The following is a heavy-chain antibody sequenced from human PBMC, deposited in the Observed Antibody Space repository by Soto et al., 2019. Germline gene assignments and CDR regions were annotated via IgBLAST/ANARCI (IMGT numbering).Heavy chain of an antibody. CDR3: ARVYGDYVDY. Sequence: ETLSLTCAVSGGSISSSSYYWGWIRQPPGKGLEWIGSIYYSGSTYYNPSLKSRVTISVDTSKNQFSLKLSSVTAADTAVYYCARVYGDYVDYWGQGTLVTVSS. J-gene: IGHJ4*02. V-gene: IGHV4-39*07. CDR2: IYYSGST. D-gene: IGHD4-17*01. CDR1: GGSISSSSYY.